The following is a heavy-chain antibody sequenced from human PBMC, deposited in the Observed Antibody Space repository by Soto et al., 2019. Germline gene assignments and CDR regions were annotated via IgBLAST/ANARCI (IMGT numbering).Heavy chain of an antibody. CDR2: INAGNGNT. CDR3: AIEPYSNYYYYGMDV. Sequence: ASVKVSCKASGYTFTSYAMHWVRQAPGQRLEWMGWINAGNGNTKYSQKFQGRVTITRDTSASTAYMELSSLRSEDTAVYYCAIEPYSNYYYYGMDVWGQGTTVTVSS. CDR1: GYTFTSYA. J-gene: IGHJ6*02. D-gene: IGHD4-4*01. V-gene: IGHV1-3*01.